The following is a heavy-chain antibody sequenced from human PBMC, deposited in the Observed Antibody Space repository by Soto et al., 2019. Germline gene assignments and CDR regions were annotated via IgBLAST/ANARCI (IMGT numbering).Heavy chain of an antibody. CDR1: GYTFTSYD. J-gene: IGHJ5*02. CDR3: ARVKPYYDFYFDP. D-gene: IGHD3-3*01. CDR2: MNPNSGNT. V-gene: IGHV1-8*01. Sequence: EASVKVSCKASGYTFTSYDINWVRQATGQGLEWMGWMNPNSGNTGYAQKFQGRVTMTRNTSISTAYMELSSLRSEDTAVYYCARVKPYYDFYFDPWGQGTLVTVSS.